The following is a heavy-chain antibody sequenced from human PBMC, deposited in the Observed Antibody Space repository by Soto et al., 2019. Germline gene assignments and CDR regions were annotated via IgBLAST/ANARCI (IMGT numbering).Heavy chain of an antibody. Sequence: EVQLVESGGGLVQPGGSLRLSCGASGFTFSTYSMNWVRQAPGKGLEWVSYISSSSGTIYYADSVKGRFTISRENANNSLYLQINSLRDEDTAVYYCGRHVDTYMVKRWFDPWGQGTLVTVSS. D-gene: IGHD5-18*01. CDR3: GRHVDTYMVKRWFDP. J-gene: IGHJ5*02. V-gene: IGHV3-48*02. CDR2: ISSSSGTI. CDR1: GFTFSTYS.